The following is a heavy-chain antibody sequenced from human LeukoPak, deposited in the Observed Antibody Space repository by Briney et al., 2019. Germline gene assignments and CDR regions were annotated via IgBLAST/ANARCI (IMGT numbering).Heavy chain of an antibody. Sequence: GGSLRLSCAASGFTFSSYAMHWVRQAPGKGLEYVSAISSNGGSTYYANSVKGRFTISRDNSKNTLYLQMGSLRAEDMAVYYCARTSTVPTRRYYGMDVWGQGTTVTVSS. CDR1: GFTFSSYA. CDR3: ARTSTVPTRRYYGMDV. CDR2: ISSNGGST. J-gene: IGHJ6*02. V-gene: IGHV3-64*01. D-gene: IGHD4-17*01.